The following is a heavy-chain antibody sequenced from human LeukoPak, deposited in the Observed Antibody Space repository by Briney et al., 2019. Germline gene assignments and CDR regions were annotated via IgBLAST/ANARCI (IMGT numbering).Heavy chain of an antibody. CDR2: TRNKANSYTT. Sequence: GGSLRLSCAASGFTFSDHYMDWVRQAPGKGLEWVGRTRNKANSYTTEYAASVKGRFTISRDNAKNSLYLQMNSLRAEDTAVYYCARDLSGSYSQYFDYWGQGTLVTVSS. D-gene: IGHD1-26*01. V-gene: IGHV3-72*01. CDR3: ARDLSGSYSQYFDY. CDR1: GFTFSDHY. J-gene: IGHJ4*02.